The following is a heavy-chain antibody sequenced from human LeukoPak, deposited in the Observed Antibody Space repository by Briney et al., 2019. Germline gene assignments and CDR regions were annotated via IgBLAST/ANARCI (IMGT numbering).Heavy chain of an antibody. CDR3: ARGFQRGDSPV. Sequence: PGGSLRLSCAASGFIFNNYGLVWVRQAPGKGLEWVAKINKDGSEKGYVDSVKGRFTISRDNAKGSLYLQLNSLRAEDTAVYYCARGFQRGDSPVWGQGTLVTVSS. CDR1: GFIFNNYG. D-gene: IGHD2-21*02. CDR2: INKDGSEK. V-gene: IGHV3-7*01. J-gene: IGHJ4*02.